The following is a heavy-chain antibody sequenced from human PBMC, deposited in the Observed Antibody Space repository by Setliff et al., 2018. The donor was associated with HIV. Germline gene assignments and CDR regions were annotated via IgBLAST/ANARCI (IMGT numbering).Heavy chain of an antibody. V-gene: IGHV4-39*01. CDR1: GGSISSNNYY. CDR3: IIAYSSGWLAPMGFDS. CDR2: INYSGST. Sequence: SETLSLTCTVSGGSISSNNYYWGWIRQPPGKGLEWIGSINYSGSTYYKPSLKSRVTISVDTSKNQFSLKLSSVTAADTAVYYCIIAYSSGWLAPMGFDSWGQGALVTVSS. D-gene: IGHD6-19*01. J-gene: IGHJ4*02.